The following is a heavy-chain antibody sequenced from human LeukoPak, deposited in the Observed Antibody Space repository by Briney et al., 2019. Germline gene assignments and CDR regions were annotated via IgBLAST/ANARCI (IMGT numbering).Heavy chain of an antibody. CDR1: GYSISSGYD. Sequence: SETLSLTCTVSGYSISSGYDWGWIRQPPGKGLEWIGSIYYRRTLYYNPSLESRVTISIDTSKNQFSLKLSSVTAADTAVYYCARLGPIDYWGQGTLVTVSS. J-gene: IGHJ4*02. CDR2: IYYRRTL. CDR3: ARLGPIDY. V-gene: IGHV4-38-2*02.